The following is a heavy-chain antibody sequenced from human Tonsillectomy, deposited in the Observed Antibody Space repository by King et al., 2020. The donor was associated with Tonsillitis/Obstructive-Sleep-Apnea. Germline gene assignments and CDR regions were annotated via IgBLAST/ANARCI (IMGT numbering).Heavy chain of an antibody. CDR3: ARDSETVTVDF. CDR2: MNLVGSAT. CDR1: GFIFSAYW. V-gene: IGHV3-74*01. J-gene: IGHJ4*02. Sequence: VQLVESGGGLVQPGGSLRLSCAASGFIFSAYWMHWVRQVPGKGLVWVSRMNLVGSATTYADSVKGRFTISRDNAKNTVYLQMNSLRAEDTAVYYCARDSETVTVDFWGQGTLVTVSS. D-gene: IGHD4-11*01.